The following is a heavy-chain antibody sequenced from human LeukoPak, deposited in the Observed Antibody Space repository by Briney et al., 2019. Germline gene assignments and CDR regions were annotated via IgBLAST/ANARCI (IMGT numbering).Heavy chain of an antibody. D-gene: IGHD3-22*01. CDR3: AKGGIGTMIVVVITTWDY. J-gene: IGHJ4*02. V-gene: IGHV3-23*01. CDR2: ISGSGGST. CDR1: GFTFSSYA. Sequence: GGSLRLSCAASGFTFSSYAMSWVRQAPGKGLELVSAISGSGGSTYYADSVKGRFTISRDNSKNTLYLQMNSLRAEDTAVYYCAKGGIGTMIVVVITTWDYWGQGTLVTVSS.